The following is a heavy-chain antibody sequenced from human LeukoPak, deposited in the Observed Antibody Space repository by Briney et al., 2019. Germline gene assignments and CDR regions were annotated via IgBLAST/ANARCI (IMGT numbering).Heavy chain of an antibody. J-gene: IGHJ3*02. V-gene: IGHV1-46*03. D-gene: IGHD2-2*01. CDR3: ARARLGYCSSTSCLDAFDI. CDR2: INPSGGST. Sequence: ASVKVSCKAPGYTFTSYYMHWVRQAPGQGLEWMGIINPSGGSTSYAQKFQGRVTMTRDTSTSTVYMELSSLRSEDTAVYYCARARLGYCSSTSCLDAFDIWGQGTMVTVSS. CDR1: GYTFTSYY.